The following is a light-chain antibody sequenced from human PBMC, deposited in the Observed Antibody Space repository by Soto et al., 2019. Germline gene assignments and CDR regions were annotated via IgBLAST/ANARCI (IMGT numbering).Light chain of an antibody. J-gene: IGKJ1*01. Sequence: DIVLTQSPATLSLSPGERATLSCRASQSLSSSALAWHQHKPGEAPRLLIYGGSSRATDIPNRFSGSGSGRHFALIITRREPQDFVENYCRQCSNSPRTFGQGTQGEIK. CDR1: QSLSSSA. CDR2: GGS. V-gene: IGKV3-20*01. CDR3: RQCSNSPRT.